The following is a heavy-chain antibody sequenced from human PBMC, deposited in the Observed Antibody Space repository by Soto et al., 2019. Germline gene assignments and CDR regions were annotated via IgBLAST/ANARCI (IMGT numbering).Heavy chain of an antibody. Sequence: ASVKVSCKASGYTFTSYGISWVRQAPGQGLEWMGWISAYNGNTNYAQKLQGRVTMTTDTSTSTAYMELRSLRSDDTAVYYCARDSRRSAYSSSWYLDWFDPWGQGTLVTVSS. CDR2: ISAYNGNT. J-gene: IGHJ5*02. CDR3: ARDSRRSAYSSSWYLDWFDP. D-gene: IGHD6-13*01. CDR1: GYTFTSYG. V-gene: IGHV1-18*01.